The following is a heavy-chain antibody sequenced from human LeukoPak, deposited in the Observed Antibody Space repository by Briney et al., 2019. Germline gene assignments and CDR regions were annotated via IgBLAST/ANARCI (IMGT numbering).Heavy chain of an antibody. CDR3: ARLDHRRFYDSSGQIDY. V-gene: IGHV4-34*01. J-gene: IGHJ4*02. D-gene: IGHD3-22*01. CDR2: INHSGST. Sequence: PSETLSLTCAVYGGYFSGYYWSWIRQPPGKGLEWIGEINHSGSTNYNPSLKSRVTISVDTSKNQFSLKLSSVTAADTAVYYCARLDHRRFYDSSGQIDYWGQGTLVTVSS. CDR1: GGYFSGYY.